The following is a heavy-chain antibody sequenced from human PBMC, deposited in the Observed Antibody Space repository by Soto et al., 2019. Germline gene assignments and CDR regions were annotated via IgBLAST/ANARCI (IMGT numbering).Heavy chain of an antibody. V-gene: IGHV1-2*02. CDR1: GYSFTDYY. Sequence: QVQVVQSGAEVKKPGASVKVSCKASGYSFTDYYMHWIRRAPGQGLEWMGWIAPHRDGTEFAQKFQGRITLTGDTSTSTAYMELKGLTSADTAVYFCARGPYGDNAFDIWGQGTVVTVSS. D-gene: IGHD4-17*01. CDR2: IAPHRDGT. J-gene: IGHJ3*02. CDR3: ARGPYGDNAFDI.